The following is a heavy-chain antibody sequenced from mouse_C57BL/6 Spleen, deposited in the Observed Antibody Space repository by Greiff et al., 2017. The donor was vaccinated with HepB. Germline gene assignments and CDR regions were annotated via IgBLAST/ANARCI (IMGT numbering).Heavy chain of an antibody. J-gene: IGHJ3*01. V-gene: IGHV1-81*01. Sequence: VKVVESGAELARPGASVKLSCKASGYTFTSYGISWVKQRTGQGLEWIGEIYPRSGNTYYNEKFKGKATLTADKSSSTAYMELRSLTSEDSAVYFCALLYTPFAYWGQGTLVTVSA. CDR3: ALLYTPFAY. CDR1: GYTFTSYG. D-gene: IGHD2-10*01. CDR2: IYPRSGNT.